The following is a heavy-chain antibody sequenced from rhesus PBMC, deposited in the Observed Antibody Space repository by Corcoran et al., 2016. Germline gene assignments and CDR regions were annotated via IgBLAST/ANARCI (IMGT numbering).Heavy chain of an antibody. CDR2: IYGSSGST. V-gene: IGHV4-76*01. CDR1: GYSISSGYD. J-gene: IGHJ4*01. CDR3: ARERGDYYAYYFDY. Sequence: QVQLQESGPGVVKPSETLSLTCAVSGYSISSGYDWSWIRQPPGKGLEWIGYIYGSSGSTNYNPSLKNRVTISKDTSKNQFSMKLSSVTAAGTAVYYCARERGDYYAYYFDYWGQGVLVTVSS. D-gene: IGHD3-34*01.